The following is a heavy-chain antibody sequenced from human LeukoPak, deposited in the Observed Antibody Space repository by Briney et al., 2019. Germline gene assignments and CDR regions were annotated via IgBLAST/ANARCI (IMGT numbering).Heavy chain of an antibody. J-gene: IGHJ4*02. CDR2: ISSGSSYI. V-gene: IGHV3-21*01. Sequence: GGSLRLSCAASGFTFSTCSMNWVRQTPGKGLEWVSSISSGSSYIYYADSVKGRFTISRDNAKNSLYLQMNSLRAEDTAVYYCARRQGSYFDTSGYYYGWGQGTLVTVSS. CDR3: ARRQGSYFDTSGYYYG. CDR1: GFTFSTCS. D-gene: IGHD3-22*01.